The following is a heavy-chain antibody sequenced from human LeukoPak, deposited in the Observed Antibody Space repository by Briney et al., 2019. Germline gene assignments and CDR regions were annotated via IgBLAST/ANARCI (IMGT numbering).Heavy chain of an antibody. CDR2: ISSSGSTI. Sequence: GGSLRLSCAASGLTFSDYYMSWIRQAPGKGLEWVSYISSSGSTIYYADSMKGRFTISRDNAKNSLYLQMNSLRAEDTAVYYCARDFTMVRGVIGYWGQGTLVTVSS. D-gene: IGHD3-10*01. V-gene: IGHV3-11*01. J-gene: IGHJ4*02. CDR3: ARDFTMVRGVIGY. CDR1: GLTFSDYY.